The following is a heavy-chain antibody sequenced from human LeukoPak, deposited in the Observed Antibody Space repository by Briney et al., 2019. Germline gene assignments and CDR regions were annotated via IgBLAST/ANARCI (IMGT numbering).Heavy chain of an antibody. Sequence: ASVKVSCKASGYTFTGYYMHWVRQAPEQGLEWMGWINPNSGGTNYAQKFQGRVTMTRDTSISTAYMELSRLRSDDTAVYYCARGQAAAGLLPFDYWGQGTLVTVSS. V-gene: IGHV1-2*02. CDR2: INPNSGGT. CDR1: GYTFTGYY. D-gene: IGHD6-13*01. CDR3: ARGQAAAGLLPFDY. J-gene: IGHJ4*02.